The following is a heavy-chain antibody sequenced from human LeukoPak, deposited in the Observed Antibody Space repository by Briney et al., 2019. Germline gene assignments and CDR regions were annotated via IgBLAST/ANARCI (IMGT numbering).Heavy chain of an antibody. D-gene: IGHD4-17*01. CDR2: ISGSGGST. Sequence: GGSLRLSCAASGFTFSSYAMSWVRQAPGKGLEWVSAISGSGGSTYYADSVKGRFTISRDNSKNTLYLQMNSLRAEDTAVYYCAKDMTTVTEYYYYGMDVWGQGTTVTVSS. J-gene: IGHJ6*02. CDR3: AKDMTTVTEYYYYGMDV. CDR1: GFTFSSYA. V-gene: IGHV3-23*01.